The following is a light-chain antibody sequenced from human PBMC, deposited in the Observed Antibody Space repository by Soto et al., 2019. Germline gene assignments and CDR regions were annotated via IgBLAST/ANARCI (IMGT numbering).Light chain of an antibody. CDR3: QQTDSFS. Sequence: DIQMAQSPSSVSASVGDRVTITCRASQGIRSRLAWYQQKPGKAPNLLIYASSSLQSGVPSRFSGSGSGTDFTLTISSLQPEDGATYYCQQTDSFSFGGGTKVEIK. J-gene: IGKJ4*01. CDR1: QGIRSR. CDR2: ASS. V-gene: IGKV1D-12*01.